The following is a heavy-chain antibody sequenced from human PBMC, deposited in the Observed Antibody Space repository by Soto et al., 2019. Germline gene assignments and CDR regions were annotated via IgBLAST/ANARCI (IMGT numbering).Heavy chain of an antibody. J-gene: IGHJ5*02. D-gene: IGHD2-15*01. V-gene: IGHV1-18*01. Sequence: ASVKVSCKASGYTFTSYGISWVRQAPGQGLEWMGWISTYNDKRAYAQKLQGRVTMTTDTSTSTAYMELRSLRSDDTALYYCARDFHCSGGRCYDCFDPWGQGTLVTSPQ. CDR3: ARDFHCSGGRCYDCFDP. CDR2: ISTYNDKR. CDR1: GYTFTSYG.